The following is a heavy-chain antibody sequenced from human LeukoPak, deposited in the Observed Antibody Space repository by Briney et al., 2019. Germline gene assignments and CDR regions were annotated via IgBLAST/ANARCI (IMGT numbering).Heavy chain of an antibody. J-gene: IGHJ6*02. CDR1: GFTFSSYS. V-gene: IGHV3-21*01. Sequence: GGSLRLSCAASGFTFSSYSMNWVRQAPGKGLEWVSSISSSSSYIYYADSVKGRFTISRDNAKNSLYLQMNSLRAEDTAVYYCARDLKSARTILYSYGSDRYYYGMDVWGQGTTVTVSS. CDR2: ISSSSSYI. D-gene: IGHD5-18*01. CDR3: ARDLKSARTILYSYGSDRYYYGMDV.